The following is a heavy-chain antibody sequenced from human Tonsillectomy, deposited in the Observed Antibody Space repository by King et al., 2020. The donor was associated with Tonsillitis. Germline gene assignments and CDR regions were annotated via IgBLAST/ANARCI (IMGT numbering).Heavy chain of an antibody. Sequence: VQLVESGAEVKKPGSAVKLSCKASGGTFSNHGISWVRQAPGQGLEWMGRIIPLLGRPNYIQKFQGRVTITADKSTATVYMEVTSLRSEDTAMYYCATDGNCTNSACQGGYNHKGLDVWGQGTTVTVSS. CDR1: GGTFSNHG. V-gene: IGHV1-69*09. D-gene: IGHD2-8*01. J-gene: IGHJ6*02. CDR3: ATDGNCTNSACQGGYNHKGLDV. CDR2: IIPLLGRP.